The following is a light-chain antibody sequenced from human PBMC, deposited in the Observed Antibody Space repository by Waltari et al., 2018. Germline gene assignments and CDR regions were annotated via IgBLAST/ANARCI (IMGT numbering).Light chain of an antibody. J-gene: IGLJ2*01. V-gene: IGLV2-14*01. Sequence: QSALTQPASVSGSPGQTISISCTGTSSDFGGHHYGSWYQQHPGKAPKLMIYDVVKRPSGVSNRFSGSKSGNTASLTISGLQAEDDAIYYCSSYASSKFGGGTKLTVL. CDR2: DVV. CDR3: SSYASSK. CDR1: SSDFGGHHY.